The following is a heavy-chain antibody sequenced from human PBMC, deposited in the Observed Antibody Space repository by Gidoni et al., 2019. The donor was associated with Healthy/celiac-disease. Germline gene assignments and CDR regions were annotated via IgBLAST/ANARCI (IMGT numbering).Heavy chain of an antibody. V-gene: IGHV3-15*01. J-gene: IGHJ6*02. D-gene: IGHD3-10*01. CDR1: GFTFSNAW. CDR2: IKSKTEGGTT. Sequence: EVQLVESGGGLVKPGGSLRLSWAASGFTFSNAWMSWVRQAPGKGLEWVGRIKSKTEGGTTDYAAPVKGRFTISRDDSKNTLYLQMNSLKTEDTAVYYCTTPPVIYGSGSYYTPFYYYGMDVWGQGTTVTVSS. CDR3: TTPPVIYGSGSYYTPFYYYGMDV.